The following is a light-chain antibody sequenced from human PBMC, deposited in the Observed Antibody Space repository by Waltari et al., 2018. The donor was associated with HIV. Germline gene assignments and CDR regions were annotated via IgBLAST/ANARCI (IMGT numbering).Light chain of an antibody. J-gene: IGLJ1*01. CDR1: HSEIGGYNS. CDR2: DVS. V-gene: IGLV2-14*03. Sequence: QSALTQPASVSGSPGQSITISCTGTHSEIGGYNSVSWYQQHPDKAPTLLIYDVSKRPSGTSNRFSGSKSGNTASRTISRLQTEDEADYYCNSYTSGSTLVFGTGTRVTV. CDR3: NSYTSGSTLV.